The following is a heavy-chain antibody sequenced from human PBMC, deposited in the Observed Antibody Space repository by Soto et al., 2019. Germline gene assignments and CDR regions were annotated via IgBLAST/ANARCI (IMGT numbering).Heavy chain of an antibody. J-gene: IGHJ6*03. D-gene: IGHD2-15*01. CDR1: GYTFTSYG. V-gene: IGHV1-18*01. CDR3: ARELCSGGSCYYYYYMDV. CDR2: ISAYNGNT. Sequence: ASVNDSCKASGYTFTSYGISWVRQAPGQGLEWMGGISAYNGNTKYAQKLRGRVNLHTETSTSTAYMELRSLRSDDTAVYYCARELCSGGSCYYYYYMDVWGKGTKVTVSS.